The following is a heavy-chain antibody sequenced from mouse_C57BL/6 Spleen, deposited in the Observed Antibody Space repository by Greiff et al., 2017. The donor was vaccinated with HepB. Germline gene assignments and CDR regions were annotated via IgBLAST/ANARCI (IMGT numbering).Heavy chain of an antibody. Sequence: EVHLVESGGGLVQPGGSLKLSCAASGFTFSDYGMAWVRQAPRKGPEWVAFISNLAYSIYYADTVTGRFTISRENAKNTLYLEMSSLRSEDTAMYYCARRFTTVVDWYFDVWGTGTTVTVSS. CDR3: ARRFTTVVDWYFDV. J-gene: IGHJ1*03. D-gene: IGHD1-1*01. CDR2: ISNLAYSI. CDR1: GFTFSDYG. V-gene: IGHV5-15*04.